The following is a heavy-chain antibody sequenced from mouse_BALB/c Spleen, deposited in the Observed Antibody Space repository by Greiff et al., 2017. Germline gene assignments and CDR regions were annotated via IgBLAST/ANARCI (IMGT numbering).Heavy chain of an antibody. D-gene: IGHD6-5*01. J-gene: IGHJ4*01. V-gene: IGHV7-3*02. CDR2: IRNKANGYTT. CDR1: GFTFTDYY. CDR3: ARDRSLMDY. Sequence: EVMLVESGGGLVQPGGSLRLSCATSGFTFTDYYMSWVRQPPGKALEWLGFIRNKANGYTTEYSASVKGRFTISRDNSQSILYLQMNTLRAEDSATYYCARDRSLMDYWGQGTSVTVSS.